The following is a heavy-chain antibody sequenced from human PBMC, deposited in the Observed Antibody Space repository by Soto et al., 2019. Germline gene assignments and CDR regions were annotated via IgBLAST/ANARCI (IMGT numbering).Heavy chain of an antibody. CDR1: GHTLTELS. J-gene: IGHJ4*02. V-gene: IGHV1-24*01. Sequence: GSSVKVSCKVAGHTLTELSIHWVRPAPGKGLEWMGGFDPEGGEAIYAQKWRGRVTVTEDTVTDTVYMELSGLKSDDSHVYYCATPPTLPGDMITNINFDFWGQGTPVTVSS. CDR3: ATPPTLPGDMITNINFDF. CDR2: FDPEGGEA. D-gene: IGHD3-10*01.